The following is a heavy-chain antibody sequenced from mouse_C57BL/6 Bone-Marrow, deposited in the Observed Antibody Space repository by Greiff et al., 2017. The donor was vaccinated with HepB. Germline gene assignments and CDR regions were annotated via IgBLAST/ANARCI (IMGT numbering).Heavy chain of an antibody. D-gene: IGHD3-3*01. CDR2: INPSSGYT. CDR3: ARKPRNSPGQDY. V-gene: IGHV1-7*01. J-gene: IGHJ2*01. Sequence: QVQLQQPGAELVKPGASVKVSCKASGYTFTSYWMHWVKQRPGQGLEWIGYINPSSGYTKYNQKFKDKATLTADKSSSTAYMQLSSLTYEDSAVYYCARKPRNSPGQDYWGQGTTLTVSS. CDR1: GYTFTSYW.